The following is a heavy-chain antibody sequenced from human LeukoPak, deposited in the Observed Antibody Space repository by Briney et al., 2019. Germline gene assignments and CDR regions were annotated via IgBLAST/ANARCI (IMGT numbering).Heavy chain of an antibody. V-gene: IGHV3-21*01. Sequence: GGSLSLSCTASESTFSSFPMSWVRQAPGRGPEWISSISSSGSLIYYADSLKGRFTVSRDNAKNSLYVQMNSLRAEDTALYYCAKIGVSGQWYFDLWGRGTLVTVSS. CDR2: ISSSGSLI. CDR3: AKIGVSGQWYFDL. J-gene: IGHJ2*01. D-gene: IGHD5/OR15-5a*01. CDR1: ESTFSSFP.